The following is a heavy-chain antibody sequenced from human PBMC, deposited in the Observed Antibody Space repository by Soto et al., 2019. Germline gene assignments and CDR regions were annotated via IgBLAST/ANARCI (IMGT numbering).Heavy chain of an antibody. D-gene: IGHD3-3*01. J-gene: IGHJ6*03. V-gene: IGHV3-23*01. CDR3: AKGSGKYYDFWSGYLHYYYMDV. Sequence: GGSLRLSCAASGFTFSSYAMSWVRQAPGKGLEWVSAISGSGGSTYYADSVKGRFTISRDNSKNTLYLQMNSLRAEDTAVYYCAKGSGKYYDFWSGYLHYYYMDVWGKGTTVTVSS. CDR2: ISGSGGST. CDR1: GFTFSSYA.